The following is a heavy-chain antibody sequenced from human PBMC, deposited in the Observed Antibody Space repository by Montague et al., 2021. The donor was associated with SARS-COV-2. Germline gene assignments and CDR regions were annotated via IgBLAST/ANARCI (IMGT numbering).Heavy chain of an antibody. CDR3: ARLGDGVVPSPILGVGPYYSYYYMDV. D-gene: IGHD2-2*02. CDR1: GGSFSTYS. CDR2: IHHGGST. J-gene: IGHJ6*03. V-gene: IGHV4-34*01. Sequence: SETLSLTCAVHGGSFSTYSWNWIRQRPGKGLEWIGEIHHGGSTNYDPSLKSRVPISADTSKNQFSLKLTSVAAADTAVYYCARLGDGVVPSPILGVGPYYSYYYMDVWGKGTTVTVSS.